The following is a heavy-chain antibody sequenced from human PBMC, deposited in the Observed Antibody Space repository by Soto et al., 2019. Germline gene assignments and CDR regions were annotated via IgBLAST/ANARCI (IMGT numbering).Heavy chain of an antibody. V-gene: IGHV1-46*01. D-gene: IGHD3-3*01. CDR2: INPSGGST. CDR1: GYTFTSYY. CDR3: SRDFAFDY. Sequence: QVQLVQSGAEVKKPGASVKISCKASGYTFTSYYMHWVRQAPGQGLEWMGIINPSGGSTSYAQKFQGRVTMTRETSTSTVYMELSSLRSEDTAAYYCSRDFAFDYWGQGTLVTVSS. J-gene: IGHJ4*02.